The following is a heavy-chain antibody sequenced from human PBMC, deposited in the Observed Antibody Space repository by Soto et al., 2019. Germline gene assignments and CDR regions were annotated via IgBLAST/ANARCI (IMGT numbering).Heavy chain of an antibody. J-gene: IGHJ2*01. CDR3: AKLEVFGYFDL. Sequence: GASVKVSCKASGYTFSSYAMSWVRQAPGKGLEWVSAISGSGGSTYYADSVKGRFTISRDNSKNTLYLQMNSLRAEDTAVYYCAKLEVFGYFDLWGRGTLVTVSS. V-gene: IGHV3-23*01. D-gene: IGHD2-8*02. CDR1: GYTFSSYA. CDR2: ISGSGGST.